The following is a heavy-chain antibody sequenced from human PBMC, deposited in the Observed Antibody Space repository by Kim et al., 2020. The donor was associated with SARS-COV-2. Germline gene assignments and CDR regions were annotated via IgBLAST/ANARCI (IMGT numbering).Heavy chain of an antibody. CDR2: ISYDGSNK. V-gene: IGHV3-30*04. CDR3: ARVWSGYDPLSYYYYGMDV. Sequence: GGSLRLSCAASGFTFSSYPMHWVRQAPGKGLEWVAVISYDGSNKYYADSVKGRFTISRDNSKNTLYLQMNNLRAEDTAVYYCARVWSGYDPLSYYYYGMDVWGQGTTVTVSS. D-gene: IGHD5-12*01. J-gene: IGHJ6*02. CDR1: GFTFSSYP.